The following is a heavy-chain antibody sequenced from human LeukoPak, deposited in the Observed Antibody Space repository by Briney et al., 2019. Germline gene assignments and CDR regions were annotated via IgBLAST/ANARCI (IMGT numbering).Heavy chain of an antibody. D-gene: IGHD5-18*01. J-gene: IGHJ6*02. CDR3: AREVTGIDRFGLDG. V-gene: IGHV3-74*01. CDR2: INSDGGST. Sequence: PGGSLRLSCVASGFTFSTYWMYWVRHVPGKGLVWVSRINSDGGSTSYADSVKGRFTISRDNAQNTLYLQMSSLTIDDTAVYYCAREVTGIDRFGLDGWGQGTTVTVSS. CDR1: GFTFSTYW.